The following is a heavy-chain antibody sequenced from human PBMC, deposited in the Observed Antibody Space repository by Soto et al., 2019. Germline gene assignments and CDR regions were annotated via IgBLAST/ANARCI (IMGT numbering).Heavy chain of an antibody. J-gene: IGHJ4*02. V-gene: IGHV1-69*02. CDR3: TKDKTGTNPLNFDY. CDR1: GGTFSSYT. CDR2: IIPILGIA. D-gene: IGHD1-7*01. Sequence: QVQLVQSGAEVQKPGSSVKVSCKASGGTFSSYTISWVRQAPGQGLEWMGRIIPILGIANYAQKFQGRVTITADKSTSTAYMELSSLRSEDTAVYDCTKDKTGTNPLNFDYWGQGTLVTVSS.